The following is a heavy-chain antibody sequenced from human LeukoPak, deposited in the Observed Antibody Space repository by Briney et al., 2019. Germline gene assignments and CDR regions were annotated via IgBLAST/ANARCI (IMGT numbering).Heavy chain of an antibody. CDR3: ARGGAGYGDYVRVYYYYGMDV. J-gene: IGHJ6*02. Sequence: ASVKVSCKASGYTFTGYYMHWVRQAPGQGLEWMGWINPNGGGTNYAQKFQGRVTMTRDTSISTAYMELSRLSSDDTAVYYCARGGAGYGDYVRVYYYYGMDVWGQGTTVTVSS. CDR1: GYTFTGYY. V-gene: IGHV1-2*02. D-gene: IGHD4-17*01. CDR2: INPNGGGT.